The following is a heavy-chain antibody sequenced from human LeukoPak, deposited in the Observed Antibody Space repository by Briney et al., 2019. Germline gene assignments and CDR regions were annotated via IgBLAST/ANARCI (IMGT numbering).Heavy chain of an antibody. CDR1: GGSISSHY. CDR2: INHSGST. Sequence: SETLSLTCTVSGGSISSHYWSWIRQPPGKGLEWIGEINHSGSTNYNPSLKSRVTISVDTSKNQFSLKLSSVTAADTAVYYCARGRRVLDYWGQGTLVTVSS. V-gene: IGHV4-34*01. D-gene: IGHD1-14*01. CDR3: ARGRRVLDY. J-gene: IGHJ4*02.